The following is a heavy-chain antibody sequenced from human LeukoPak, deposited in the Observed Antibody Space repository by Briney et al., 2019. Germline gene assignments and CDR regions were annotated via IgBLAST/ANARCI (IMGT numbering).Heavy chain of an antibody. J-gene: IGHJ3*02. Sequence: ASVKVSCKAPGYXXTSYGISWVRQAPGQGLEWMGWISAYNGNTNYARKLQGRVTMTTDTSTSTAYMELRSLRSDDTAVYYCARAGLLMLTYAFDIWGQGTMVTVSS. CDR3: ARAGLLMLTYAFDI. D-gene: IGHD1-14*01. CDR1: GYXXTSYG. V-gene: IGHV1-18*01. CDR2: ISAYNGNT.